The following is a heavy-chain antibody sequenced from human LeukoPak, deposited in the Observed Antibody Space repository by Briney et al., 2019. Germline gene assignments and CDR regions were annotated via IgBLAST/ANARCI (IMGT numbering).Heavy chain of an antibody. D-gene: IGHD6-13*01. CDR2: INHSGST. J-gene: IGHJ4*02. CDR1: GGSFSGYY. CDR3: ARDRIAAAGTHFDY. Sequence: SETLSLTCAVYGGSFSGYYWSWIRQPPGKGLEWIGEINHSGSTNHNPSLKSRVTISVDTSKNQFSLKLSSVTAADTAVYYCARDRIAAAGTHFDYWGQGTLVTVSS. V-gene: IGHV4-34*01.